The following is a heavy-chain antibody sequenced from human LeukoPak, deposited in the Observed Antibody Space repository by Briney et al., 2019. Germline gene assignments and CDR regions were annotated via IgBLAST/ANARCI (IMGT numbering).Heavy chain of an antibody. V-gene: IGHV4-59*01. CDR2: IYYSGTT. D-gene: IGHD4-17*01. Sequence: SETLSLTCTVSGGSISYYYWSWIRQSPGKGLEWIGYIYYSGTTNYNPSLKSRVTISVGTSKNQFSLQLRSVAAADTAVYYCAREDPQTTVPEGMDVWGQGTTVTVSS. CDR3: AREDPQTTVPEGMDV. J-gene: IGHJ6*02. CDR1: GGSISYYY.